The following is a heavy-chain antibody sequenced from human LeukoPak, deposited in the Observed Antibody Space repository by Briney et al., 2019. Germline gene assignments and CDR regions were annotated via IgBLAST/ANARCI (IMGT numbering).Heavy chain of an antibody. D-gene: IGHD2-2*01. CDR3: ARGVGSTTYYAMDV. J-gene: IGHJ6*02. CDR2: IGYDGSNK. V-gene: IGHV3-33*08. CDR1: GFTFSSYA. Sequence: GGSLRLSCAASGFTFSSYAMSWVRQAPGKGLEWVAVIGYDGSNKYYADSVQGRFTISRDNSKNTLFLQMNSLRAEDTAVYYCARGVGSTTYYAMDVWGQGTTVTVSS.